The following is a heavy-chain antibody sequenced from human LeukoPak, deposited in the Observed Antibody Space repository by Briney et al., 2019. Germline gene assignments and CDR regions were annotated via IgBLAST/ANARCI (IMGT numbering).Heavy chain of an antibody. J-gene: IGHJ4*02. D-gene: IGHD3-9*01. CDR1: GFTFSSDW. CDR2: INRDGRST. V-gene: IGHV3-74*01. CDR3: ARHPYDILTGPSFDY. Sequence: QPGGSLRLSCAASGFTFSSDWMHWVRQAPGKGLVWVSRINRDGRSTTYADSVKGRFTISRDNAKKTLYLQMNSLRAEDTAVYYCARHPYDILTGPSFDYWGQGTLVTVSS.